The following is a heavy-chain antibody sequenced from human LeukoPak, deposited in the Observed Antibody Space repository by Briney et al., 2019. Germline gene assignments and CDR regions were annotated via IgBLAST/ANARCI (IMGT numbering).Heavy chain of an antibody. CDR2: INPNSGGT. CDR3: ARVGSDTTWAFDP. J-gene: IGHJ5*02. CDR1: GYTFTGYY. V-gene: IGHV1-2*02. Sequence: ASVKVSCKASGYTFTGYYIHWVRQAPGQGLEWMGWINPNSGGTSYAQNFQGRVTMTRDTSISTAFMELSRLRSDDTALYYCARVGSDTTWAFDPWGQGTLVTVSS. D-gene: IGHD2-2*01.